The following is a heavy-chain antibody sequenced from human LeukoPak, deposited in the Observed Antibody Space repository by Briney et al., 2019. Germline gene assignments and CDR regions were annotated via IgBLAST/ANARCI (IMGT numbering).Heavy chain of an antibody. CDR2: ISSSSSTM. CDR3: ARVNTGYSSSWFDY. CDR1: GFTFSSYA. V-gene: IGHV3-48*01. J-gene: IGHJ4*02. Sequence: PGGSPRLSCAASGFTFSSYAMSWVRQAPGKGLEWVSYISSSSSTMYYADSAKGRFTISRDNAKNSLYLQMNSLRAEDTAVYYCARVNTGYSSSWFDYWGQGTLVTVSS. D-gene: IGHD6-13*01.